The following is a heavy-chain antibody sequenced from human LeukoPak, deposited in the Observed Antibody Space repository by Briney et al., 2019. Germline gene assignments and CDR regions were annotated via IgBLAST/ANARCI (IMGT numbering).Heavy chain of an antibody. CDR3: ARESDTAMVTSSNDAFDI. V-gene: IGHV3-21*01. J-gene: IGHJ3*02. D-gene: IGHD5-18*01. Sequence: PGGSLRLSCAASGFTFSSYSMNWVRQAPGKGLEWVSSISSSSSYIYYADSVKGRFTISRDNAKNSLCLQMNSLRAEDTAVYYCARESDTAMVTSSNDAFDIWGQGTMVTVSS. CDR2: ISSSSSYI. CDR1: GFTFSSYS.